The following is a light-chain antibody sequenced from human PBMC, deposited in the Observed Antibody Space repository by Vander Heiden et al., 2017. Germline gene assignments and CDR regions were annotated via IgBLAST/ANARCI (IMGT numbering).Light chain of an antibody. J-gene: IGLJ3*02. Sequence: SSVLTQPPSVSVAPGQTATITCGANNIGSESVHWYQQRSGQAPVLVVYDDSDRPSGIPERFSGSNSGNTATLTISKVEAGDEADYYCQVWDSVTEAVFGGGTKLTVL. CDR3: QVWDSVTEAV. V-gene: IGLV3-21*02. CDR2: DDS. CDR1: NIGSES.